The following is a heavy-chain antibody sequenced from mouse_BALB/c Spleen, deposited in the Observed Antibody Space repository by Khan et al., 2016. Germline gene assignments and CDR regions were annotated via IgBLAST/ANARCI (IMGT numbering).Heavy chain of an antibody. CDR3: ARECYGSSYFDY. V-gene: IGHV3-2*02. CDR1: GYSITSDYA. CDR2: ISYSGST. D-gene: IGHD1-1*01. Sequence: EVKLLESGPGLVKPSQSLSLTCTVTGYSITSDYAWNWIRQFPGNKLEWMGYISYSGSTSYNPSLKSRISLTRATSKNQFFLQLNAVTTEDTATYYCARECYGSSYFDYWGQGTTLTVSS. J-gene: IGHJ2*01.